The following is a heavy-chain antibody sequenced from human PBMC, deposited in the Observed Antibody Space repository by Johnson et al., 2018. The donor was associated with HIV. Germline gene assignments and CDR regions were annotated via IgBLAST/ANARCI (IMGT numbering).Heavy chain of an antibody. CDR2: IKQDGSEK. CDR1: GFTFSSYW. Sequence: EVQLVESGGGLVQPGGSLRLSCAASGFTFSSYWMSWVRQAPGKGLEWVANIKQDGSEKYYVDSVKGRFTISRDNAKNSLYLQMDSLRAEDTAVYYCARHFRDRPQGAAFDIWGQGTMVTVSS. V-gene: IGHV3-7*01. D-gene: IGHD2/OR15-2a*01. CDR3: ARHFRDRPQGAAFDI. J-gene: IGHJ3*02.